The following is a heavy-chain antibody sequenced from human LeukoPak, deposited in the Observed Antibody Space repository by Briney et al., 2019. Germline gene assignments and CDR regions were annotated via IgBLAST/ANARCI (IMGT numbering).Heavy chain of an antibody. CDR1: GFTFSSYS. Sequence: GGSLRLSCAASGFTFSSYSMSWVRQAPGKGLEWVSSISSSSSYIYYADSVKGRFTTSRDSAKNSLYLQMNSLRAEDTAVYYCARGSSSCFDYWGQGTLVTVSS. CDR3: ARGSSSCFDY. CDR2: ISSSSSYI. J-gene: IGHJ4*02. V-gene: IGHV3-21*01. D-gene: IGHD2-2*01.